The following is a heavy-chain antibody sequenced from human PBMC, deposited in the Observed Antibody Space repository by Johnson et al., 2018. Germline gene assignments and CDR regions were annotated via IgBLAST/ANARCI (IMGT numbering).Heavy chain of an antibody. CDR3: AADLYGDPISYYYYYGMDV. D-gene: IGHD4-17*01. Sequence: QVQLVESGAEVKKXGASVKVSCKASGYPFTSYDINWVRQATGQGLEWMGWMNPNSGNTGYAQKFQGRVTMTSNTSISTAYMELSSLRSEDTAVYYCAADLYGDPISYYYYYGMDVWGQGTTVTVSS. CDR2: MNPNSGNT. CDR1: GYPFTSYD. J-gene: IGHJ6*02. V-gene: IGHV1-8*01.